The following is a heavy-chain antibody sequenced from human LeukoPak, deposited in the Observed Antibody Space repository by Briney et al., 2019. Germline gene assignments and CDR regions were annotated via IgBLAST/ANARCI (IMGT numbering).Heavy chain of an antibody. V-gene: IGHV5-51*01. CDR3: ARGSSFDGYGATGGYYYMDV. CDR2: IYPGDPDT. CDR1: GYSFTSYW. D-gene: IGHD5-24*01. J-gene: IGHJ6*03. Sequence: GESLKISCKGSGYSFTSYWIGWVRQMPGKGLEWMGIIYPGDPDTRYSPSFQGQVTISADKSISTAYLQWSSLKASDTAMYYCARGSSFDGYGATGGYYYMDVWGKGTTVTISS.